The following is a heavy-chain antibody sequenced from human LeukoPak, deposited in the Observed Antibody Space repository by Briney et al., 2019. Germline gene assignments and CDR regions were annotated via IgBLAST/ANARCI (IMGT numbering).Heavy chain of an antibody. D-gene: IGHD3-22*01. Sequence: GGSLRLSCAASGFTFNTYAMNWVRQAPGKGLEWLSYITSSSGLIYYADSVKGRFTVSRDNAEKSLYLQMNSLRAEDTAVYYCARRVIVVGLDYWGQGTLVTVSS. V-gene: IGHV3-48*01. CDR3: ARRVIVVGLDY. J-gene: IGHJ4*02. CDR2: ITSSSGLI. CDR1: GFTFNTYA.